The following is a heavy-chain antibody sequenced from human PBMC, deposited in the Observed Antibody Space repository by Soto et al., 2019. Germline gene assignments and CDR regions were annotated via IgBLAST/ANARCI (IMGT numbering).Heavy chain of an antibody. CDR3: ARVGSVAAGRPFDY. V-gene: IGHV1-18*01. D-gene: IGHD6-13*01. CDR1: GYIFTSYG. CDR2: VIVYNYDT. Sequence: GASVKVSCKTSGYIFTSYGVAWVRQAPGQGLEWMGWVIVYNYDTTYARNVQGRVTMTTDTSTSTAYMELTSLRSDDTAVYYCARVGSVAAGRPFDYWGQGTLVTVSS. J-gene: IGHJ4*02.